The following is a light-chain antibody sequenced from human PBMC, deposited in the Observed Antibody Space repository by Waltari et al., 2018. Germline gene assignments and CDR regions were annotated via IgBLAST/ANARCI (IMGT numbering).Light chain of an antibody. V-gene: IGKV1-12*01. J-gene: IGKJ2*01. Sequence: DIQMTQSPSSVSASVGDRVAITCRASQGISSWLAWYQQKPGKAPELLIYTASTLQSGVPSRFSGSGSVPDFTLTISSLQPEDIATYYCQHTNSFPFTFGQGTKLELK. CDR3: QHTNSFPFT. CDR1: QGISSW. CDR2: TAS.